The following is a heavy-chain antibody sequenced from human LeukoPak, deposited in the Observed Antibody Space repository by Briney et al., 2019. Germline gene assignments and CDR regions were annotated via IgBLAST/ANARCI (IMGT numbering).Heavy chain of an antibody. CDR2: VNQGGSYK. CDR3: ARGEPHCSTSTCSRRRMDV. V-gene: IGHV3-7*01. J-gene: IGHJ6*02. D-gene: IGHD2-2*01. Sequence: GGSLRLSCAASEFPFWNYWMTWVHRAPGRGLEWVANVNQGGSYKYYVDSVRGRFTISRDKAKNEVYLQMDSLRVEDSAVYYCARGEPHCSTSTCSRRRMDVWGQGTTVTVSS. CDR1: EFPFWNYW.